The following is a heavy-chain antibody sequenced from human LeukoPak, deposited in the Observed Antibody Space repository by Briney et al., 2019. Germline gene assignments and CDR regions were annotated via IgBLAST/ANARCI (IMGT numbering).Heavy chain of an antibody. CDR3: ARGVYIAAAQYGY. CDR1: GGSISSHY. V-gene: IGHV4-59*11. CDR2: IYYSGTT. J-gene: IGHJ4*02. D-gene: IGHD6-13*01. Sequence: SETLSLTCTVSGGSISSHYWSWIRQPPGKGLEWVGYIYYSGTTNYNPSLKSRVTISVDTSKNQFSLKLSSVTAADTAVYYCARGVYIAAAQYGYWGQGTLVTGSS.